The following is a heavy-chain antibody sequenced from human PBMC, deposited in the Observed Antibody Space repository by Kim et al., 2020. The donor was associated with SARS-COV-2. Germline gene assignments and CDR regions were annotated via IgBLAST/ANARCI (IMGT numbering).Heavy chain of an antibody. V-gene: IGHV3-15*01. Sequence: KTDGGTTDYAAPVKGRFTISRDDSKNTLYLQMNSLKTEDTAVYYCKTRGGYWGQGTLVTVSS. CDR3: KTRGGY. J-gene: IGHJ4*02. D-gene: IGHD3-10*01. CDR2: KTDGGTT.